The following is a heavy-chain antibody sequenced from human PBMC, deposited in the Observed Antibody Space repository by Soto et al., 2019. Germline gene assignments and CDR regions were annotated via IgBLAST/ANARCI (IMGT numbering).Heavy chain of an antibody. CDR2: ISYDGSNK. CDR1: GFTFSSYG. D-gene: IGHD4-4*01. CDR3: AKEDRVDDYSNFYSEYFQH. V-gene: IGHV3-30*18. Sequence: QVQLVESGGGVVQPGRSLRLSCAASGFTFSSYGMHWVRQAPGKGLEWVAVISYDGSNKYYADSVKGRFTISRDNSKNTLYLQMNSLRAEDTAVYYGAKEDRVDDYSNFYSEYFQHWGQGTLVTVSS. J-gene: IGHJ1*01.